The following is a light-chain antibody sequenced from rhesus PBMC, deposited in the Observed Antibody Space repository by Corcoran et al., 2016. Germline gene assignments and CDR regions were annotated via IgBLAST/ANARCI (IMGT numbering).Light chain of an antibody. J-gene: IGKJ1*01. CDR1: QDITKY. V-gene: IGKV1-25*01. Sequence: DIQMTQSPSSLSASVGDTVTITCQASQDITKYLAWYQQKPGKAPKLLIYDASTLQSGVPSRFSGSGSGAPFTLTISSLQPEDFATYYFQQHSTYPWTFGQGTKVEIK. CDR3: QQHSTYPWT. CDR2: DAS.